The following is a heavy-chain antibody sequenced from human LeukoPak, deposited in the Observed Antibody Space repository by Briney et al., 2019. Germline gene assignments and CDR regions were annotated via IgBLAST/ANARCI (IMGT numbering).Heavy chain of an antibody. Sequence: GASVKVSCKASGYTFTSYGISWVRQAPGQGHEWMGWISAYNGNTNYTQKLQDRVTMTTDTSTSTAYMELRSLRSDDTAVYYCARDRTGRGPFDPWGQGTLVTVSS. CDR3: ARDRTGRGPFDP. V-gene: IGHV1-18*01. CDR1: GYTFTSYG. CDR2: ISAYNGNT. D-gene: IGHD1-14*01. J-gene: IGHJ5*02.